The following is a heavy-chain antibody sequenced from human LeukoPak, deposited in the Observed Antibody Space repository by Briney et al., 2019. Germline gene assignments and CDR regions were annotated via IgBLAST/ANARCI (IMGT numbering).Heavy chain of an antibody. V-gene: IGHV4-59*01. CDR1: GGSISSYY. CDR3: ARGYGSGSYYRAPFDY. Sequence: SETLSLTCTVSGGSISSYYWSWIRQPPGKGLEWIGYIYYSGSTNYNPSLESRVTISVDTSKNQFSLKLSSVTAADTAVYYCARGYGSGSYYRAPFDYWGQGTLVTVSS. CDR2: IYYSGST. D-gene: IGHD3-10*01. J-gene: IGHJ4*02.